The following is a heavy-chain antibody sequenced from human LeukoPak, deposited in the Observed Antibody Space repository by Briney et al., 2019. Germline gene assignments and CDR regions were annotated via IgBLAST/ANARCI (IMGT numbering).Heavy chain of an antibody. V-gene: IGHV3-9*03. Sequence: PGGSLRLSCAASGFTFDDYAMHWVRQAPGKGLEWVSGISWNSGSIGYADSVKGRFTISRDNAKNSLYLQMNSLRAEDMALYYCAKDAGEGGSLRYNWNDAPYFDYWGQGTLVTVSS. D-gene: IGHD1-1*01. J-gene: IGHJ4*02. CDR2: ISWNSGSI. CDR3: AKDAGEGGSLRYNWNDAPYFDY. CDR1: GFTFDDYA.